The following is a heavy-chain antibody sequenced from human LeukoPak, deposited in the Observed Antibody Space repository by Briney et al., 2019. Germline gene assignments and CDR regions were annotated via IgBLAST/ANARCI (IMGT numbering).Heavy chain of an antibody. CDR2: IYYSGST. CDR1: GGSISSYY. V-gene: IGHV4-59*01. J-gene: IGHJ4*02. D-gene: IGHD3-3*01. Sequence: PSETLSLTCTVSGGSISSYYWSWIRQPPGKGLEWIGYIYYSGSTNYNPSFKSRVTISVDTSKNQFSLKLSSVTAADTAVYYCARESGSGYYFDYWGQGTLVTVSS. CDR3: ARESGSGYYFDY.